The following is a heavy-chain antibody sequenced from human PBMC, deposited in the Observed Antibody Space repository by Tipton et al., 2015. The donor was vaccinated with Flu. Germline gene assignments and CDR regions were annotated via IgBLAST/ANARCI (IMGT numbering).Heavy chain of an antibody. CDR1: GDSISSGAYC. CDR2: IHHSGTT. Sequence: TLSLTCTVSGDSISSGAYCWTWIRQHPGKGLEWIGYIHHSGTTYYNPSLKSRLTISIDTSRNQFSLKLSSMTAADTAVYYCARMEWTVTTPRYFDLWGRGTLVTVSS. D-gene: IGHD4-17*01. CDR3: ARMEWTVTTPRYFDL. V-gene: IGHV4-31*03. J-gene: IGHJ2*01.